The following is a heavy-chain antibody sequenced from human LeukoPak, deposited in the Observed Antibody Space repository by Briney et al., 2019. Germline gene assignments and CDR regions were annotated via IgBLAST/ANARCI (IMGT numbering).Heavy chain of an antibody. CDR2: ISSSSSYI. J-gene: IGHJ4*02. CDR1: GFTFGDYA. V-gene: IGHV3-21*01. D-gene: IGHD3-9*01. Sequence: GGSLRLSCTASGFTFGDYALSWVRQAPGKGLEWVSSISSSSSYIYYTDSVKGRFTISRDNAKNSLYLQMNSLRAEDTAVYYCARATLTGYYAFDYWGQGTLVTVSS. CDR3: ARATLTGYYAFDY.